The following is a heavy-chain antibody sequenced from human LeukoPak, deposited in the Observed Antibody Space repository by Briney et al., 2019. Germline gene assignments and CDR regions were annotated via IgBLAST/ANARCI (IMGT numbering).Heavy chain of an antibody. D-gene: IGHD3-22*01. CDR3: AKDKAASGYYGYFGY. CDR1: GFTFDDYA. CDR2: ISWNSGSI. V-gene: IGHV3-9*03. Sequence: GRSLRLSCAASGFTFDDYAMHWVRQAPGKGLEWVSGISWNSGSIGYADSVKGRITISRDNAKNSLYLQMNSLRAEDMALYYCAKDKAASGYYGYFGYWGQGTLVTVSS. J-gene: IGHJ4*02.